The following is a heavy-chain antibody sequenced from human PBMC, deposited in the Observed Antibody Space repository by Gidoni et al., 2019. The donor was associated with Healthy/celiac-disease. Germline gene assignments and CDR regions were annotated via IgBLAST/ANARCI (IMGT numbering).Heavy chain of an antibody. CDR3: ARDIGAGGYDPLEDY. CDR2: ISAYNGNT. Sequence: VRLVQSGAEVKKPGASVKVSCKAYGYTFTSYGISWVRQAPGQGLEWMGWISAYNGNTNYAQKLQGRVTMTTDTSTSTAYMELRSLRSDDTAVYYCARDIGAGGYDPLEDYWGQGTLVTVSS. CDR1: GYTFTSYG. V-gene: IGHV1-18*04. D-gene: IGHD5-12*01. J-gene: IGHJ4*02.